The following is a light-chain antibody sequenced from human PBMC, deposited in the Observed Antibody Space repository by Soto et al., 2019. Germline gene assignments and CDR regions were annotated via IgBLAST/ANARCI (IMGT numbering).Light chain of an antibody. CDR2: KAS. Sequence: DIQMTQSPSTLSASVGDRVTITCRASQSISTRLAWYQQKPGRAPNLLIYKASDLKTGVPSRFSGSGSGTEFTLSITTLRPDDFATYYCQHSGTFGQGTKVEIK. V-gene: IGKV1-5*03. CDR3: QHSGT. CDR1: QSISTR. J-gene: IGKJ1*01.